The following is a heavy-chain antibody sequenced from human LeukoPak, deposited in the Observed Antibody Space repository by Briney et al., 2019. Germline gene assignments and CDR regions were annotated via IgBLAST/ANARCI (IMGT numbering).Heavy chain of an antibody. CDR2: ISDSGGRT. J-gene: IGHJ4*02. V-gene: IGHV3-23*01. CDR1: GITLNNYG. D-gene: IGHD3-22*01. Sequence: QPGGSLRLSCAVSGITLNNYGMSWVRQAPGKGLEWVAGISDSGGRTNYADSVKGRFTISRDNPKNTLYLQMNSLRAEDTAVYFCAKRGVVIRVILVGFHKEAYYFDSWGQGALVTVSS. CDR3: AKRGVVIRVILVGFHKEAYYFDS.